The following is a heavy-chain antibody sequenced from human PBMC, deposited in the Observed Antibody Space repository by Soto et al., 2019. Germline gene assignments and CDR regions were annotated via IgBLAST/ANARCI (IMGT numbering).Heavy chain of an antibody. Sequence: SETLSLTCTVSGGSVSSGRYYWSWIRQPPGKGLEWIGYIYYSGSTNYNPSLKSRVTISVDTSKNQFSLKLSSVTAADTAVYYCAIVTGYYDGSVCYMVRVGRGSFDFWGQRPMVTVSS. CDR3: AIVTGYYDGSVCYMVRVGRGSFDF. CDR1: GGSVSSGRYY. CDR2: IYYSGST. V-gene: IGHV4-61*01. J-gene: IGHJ3*01. D-gene: IGHD3-22*01.